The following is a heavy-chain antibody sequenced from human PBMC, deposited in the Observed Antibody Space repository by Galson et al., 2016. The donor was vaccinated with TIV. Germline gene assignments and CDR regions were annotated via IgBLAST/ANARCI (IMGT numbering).Heavy chain of an antibody. V-gene: IGHV4-39*01. CDR2: IYYTGTT. CDR3: ARPHSYSNYALDV. J-gene: IGHJ6*02. Sequence: WIRQPPGKGLEWIGSIYYTGTTYYSPSLKSRVTISADRSKNQFSLNLNSVTATDTAVYYCARPHSYSNYALDVWGQGTTVTVSS. D-gene: IGHD4-11*01.